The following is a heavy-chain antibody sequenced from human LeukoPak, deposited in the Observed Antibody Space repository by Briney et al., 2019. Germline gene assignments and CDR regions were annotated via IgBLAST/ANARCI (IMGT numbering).Heavy chain of an antibody. CDR2: ISYDGSNK. J-gene: IGHJ4*02. D-gene: IGHD3-10*01. V-gene: IGHV3-30-3*01. CDR1: GFTFSSYA. Sequence: PGGSLRLSCAASGFTFSSYAMHWVRQAPGKGLEWVAVISYDGSNKYYADSVKGRFTISRDNSKNTLYLQMNSLRAEDTAVYYCARTGYGSGTNYWGQGTLVTVSS. CDR3: ARTGYGSGTNY.